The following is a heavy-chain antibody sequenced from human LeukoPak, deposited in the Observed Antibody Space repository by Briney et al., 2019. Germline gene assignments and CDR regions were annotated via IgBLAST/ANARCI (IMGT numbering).Heavy chain of an antibody. CDR3: ARGGGTYSTSPHFDY. Sequence: GASVKVSCKASGNTFTSYDINWVRQATGQGLGWRGWMNPNSGNTGYAQKFQGRATMTRNTSITTAYMELSSLRSEDTAVYYCARGGGTYSTSPHFDYWGQGTLVTVSS. D-gene: IGHD6-6*01. CDR1: GNTFTSYD. J-gene: IGHJ4*02. CDR2: MNPNSGNT. V-gene: IGHV1-8*01.